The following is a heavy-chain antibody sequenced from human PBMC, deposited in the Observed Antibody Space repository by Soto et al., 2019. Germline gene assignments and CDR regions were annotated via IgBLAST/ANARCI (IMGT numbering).Heavy chain of an antibody. CDR2: ISWNSGSI. CDR1: GFTFDDYG. Sequence: EVQLVESGGGLVQPGRSLRLSCAASGFTFDDYGMHWVRQAPGKGLEWVSGISWNSGSIGYADSVKGRFTISRDNARNSRYLQMNSLRAEDTSLYYCAKGQGNWNDGDGFDIWGQGTTVTVSS. D-gene: IGHD1-1*01. CDR3: AKGQGNWNDGDGFDI. V-gene: IGHV3-9*01. J-gene: IGHJ3*02.